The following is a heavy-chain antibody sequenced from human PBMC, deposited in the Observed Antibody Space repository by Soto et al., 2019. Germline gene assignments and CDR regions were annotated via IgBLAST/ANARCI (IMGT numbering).Heavy chain of an antibody. D-gene: IGHD2-15*01. CDR3: AHRPSYCSGGSCYSGFDY. Sequence: QITLKESGPTLVKPTQTLTLTCTFSGFSLSTSGVGVGWIRQPPGKALEWLALIYWDDDKRYSPSLKSRLTITNDTSKNQVVLTMTNMYPVDTATYYCAHRPSYCSGGSCYSGFDYCGQGTLVTVSS. CDR1: GFSLSTSGVG. J-gene: IGHJ4*02. CDR2: IYWDDDK. V-gene: IGHV2-5*02.